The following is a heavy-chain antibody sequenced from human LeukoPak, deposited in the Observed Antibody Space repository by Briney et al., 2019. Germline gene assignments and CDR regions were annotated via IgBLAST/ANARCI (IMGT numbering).Heavy chain of an antibody. D-gene: IGHD1-1*01. J-gene: IGHJ4*02. Sequence: GGSLRLSYAASGFTFSTYEMNWVRQPPGKGLEWVSYITSSGSTIYYADSVKGRFTISRDNAKNSLYLQMSSLRAEDTAVYYCASGGTLFDYWGQGTLVTVSS. CDR3: ASGGTLFDY. CDR1: GFTFSTYE. CDR2: ITSSGSTI. V-gene: IGHV3-48*03.